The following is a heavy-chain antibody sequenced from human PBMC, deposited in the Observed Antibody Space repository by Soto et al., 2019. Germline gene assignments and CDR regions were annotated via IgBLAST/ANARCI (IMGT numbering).Heavy chain of an antibody. V-gene: IGHV4-39*01. D-gene: IGHD2-15*01. Sequence: SETLSLTCNVSGRAISSSDHYWGWIRQSPGQGLQWLGTTYYSGRIDYNPSLKSRVTISVDTSKNQLSLRLASMTAADTATYRCATGPGEEDNVVAVAAPGMYDYFNIWGQGTRVTVSS. CDR3: ATGPGEEDNVVAVAAPGMYDYFNI. CDR2: TYYSGRI. J-gene: IGHJ3*02. CDR1: GRAISSSDHY.